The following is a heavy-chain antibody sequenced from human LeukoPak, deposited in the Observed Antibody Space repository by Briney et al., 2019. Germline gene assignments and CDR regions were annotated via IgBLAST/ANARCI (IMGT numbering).Heavy chain of an antibody. V-gene: IGHV3-48*01. CDR3: AKAGGTYYPDHFDP. CDR1: GFTFSSYS. J-gene: IGHJ5*02. CDR2: ISSSSSTI. D-gene: IGHD1-26*01. Sequence: GGPLRLSCAASGFTFSSYSMNWVRQAPGKGLEWVSYISSSSSTIYYADSVKGRFTISRDNAKNSLYLQMNSLRAEDTAVYYCAKAGGTYYPDHFDPWGQGTLVTVSS.